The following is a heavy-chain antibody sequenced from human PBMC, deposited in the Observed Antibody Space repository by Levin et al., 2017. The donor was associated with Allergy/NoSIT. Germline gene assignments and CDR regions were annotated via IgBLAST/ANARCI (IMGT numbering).Heavy chain of an antibody. CDR2: IDWDDEK. J-gene: IGHJ4*02. CDR1: GFSLTTRGMR. CDR3: VVTYCSGGTCYDY. Sequence: SGPTLVKPTQTLTLTATFSGFSLTTRGMRVIWIRQPPGKALEWVARIDWDDEKFYSPSLKTRLTISKDISKRQVVLTMTDMDRVDTATYFCVVTYCSGGTCYDYWGQGTLVTVSS. D-gene: IGHD2-15*01. V-gene: IGHV2-70*04.